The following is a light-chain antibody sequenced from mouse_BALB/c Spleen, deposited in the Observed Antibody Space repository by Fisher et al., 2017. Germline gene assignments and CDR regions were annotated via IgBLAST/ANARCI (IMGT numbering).Light chain of an antibody. CDR3: QQFTSSPLT. Sequence: IVLTQTPAIMSASLGERVTMTCTASSSVSSSYLHWYQQKPGSSPKLLIYDTSKLASGVPGRFSGSGSGNSYSLTISSMEGEDAATYYCQQFTSSPLTFGAGTKLELK. CDR2: DTS. CDR1: SSVSSSY. J-gene: IGKJ5*01. V-gene: IGKV4-74*01.